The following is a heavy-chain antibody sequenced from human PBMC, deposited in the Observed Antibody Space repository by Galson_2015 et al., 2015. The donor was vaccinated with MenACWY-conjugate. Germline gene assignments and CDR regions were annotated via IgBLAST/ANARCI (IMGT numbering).Heavy chain of an antibody. Sequence: SLRLSCAASGFIFSNYAISWLRQPPGKGLEWVSAIGGSSEDRYYEDSVKGRVTISIDSSKNTLSLQMNMLRAGDTAVYYCAREVARYSYGDDWGQGSLVTVSS. CDR2: IGGSSEDR. D-gene: IGHD5-18*01. CDR1: GFIFSNYA. J-gene: IGHJ4*02. CDR3: AREVARYSYGDD. V-gene: IGHV3-23*01.